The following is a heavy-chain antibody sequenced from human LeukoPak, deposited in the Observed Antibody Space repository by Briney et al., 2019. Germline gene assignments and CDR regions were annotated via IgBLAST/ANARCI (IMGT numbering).Heavy chain of an antibody. CDR2: IYHSGST. CDR1: GGSISSGGYS. J-gene: IGHJ3*02. Sequence: SETLSLTCAVSGGSISSGGYSWSWIRQPPGKGLEWIGYIYHSGSTYYNPSLKSRVTISVDRSKNQFFLKLSSVTAADTAVYYCARDGGFIGAAFDIWGQGTMVTVSS. D-gene: IGHD5-12*01. V-gene: IGHV4-30-2*01. CDR3: ARDGGFIGAAFDI.